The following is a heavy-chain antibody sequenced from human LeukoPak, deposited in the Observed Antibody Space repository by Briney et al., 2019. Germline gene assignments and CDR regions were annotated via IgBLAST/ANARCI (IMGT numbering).Heavy chain of an antibody. J-gene: IGHJ4*02. CDR3: ARAGGYYDSSGYSSGVYY. Sequence: GASVKVSCKASGYTFTNYYMHWVRQAPGQGLEWMGWINPNSGGTNYAQKFQGRVTMTRDTSISTAYMELSRLRSDDTAVYYCARAGGYYDSSGYSSGVYYWGQGTLVTVSS. V-gene: IGHV1-2*02. CDR1: GYTFTNYY. CDR2: INPNSGGT. D-gene: IGHD3-22*01.